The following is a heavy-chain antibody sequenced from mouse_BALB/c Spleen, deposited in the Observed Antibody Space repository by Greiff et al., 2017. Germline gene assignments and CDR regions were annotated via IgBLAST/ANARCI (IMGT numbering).Heavy chain of an antibody. D-gene: IGHD1-1*01. Sequence: QVQLKESGAELVRPGTSVKISCKASGYTFTNYWLGWVKQRPGHGLEWIGDIYPGGGYTNYNEKFKGKATLTADTSSSTAYMQLSSLTSEDSAVYFCARGYGHFDYWGQGTTLTVSS. CDR1: GYTFTNYW. J-gene: IGHJ2*01. CDR3: ARGYGHFDY. V-gene: IGHV1-63*02. CDR2: IYPGGGYT.